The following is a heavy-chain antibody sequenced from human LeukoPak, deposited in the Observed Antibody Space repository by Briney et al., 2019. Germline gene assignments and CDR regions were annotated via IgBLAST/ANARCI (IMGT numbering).Heavy chain of an antibody. Sequence: GGSLRLSCSASGFTFSFYSMNWVRQAPGKGLEWVSVVYSGGTTFYADSVKGRFTISRDNSKNMLYLHMNSLRAEDTAVYYCARHLWFDYWGQGTLVTVSS. CDR2: VYSGGTT. J-gene: IGHJ4*02. CDR3: ARHLWFDY. V-gene: IGHV3-66*04. D-gene: IGHD3-16*01. CDR1: GFTFSFYS.